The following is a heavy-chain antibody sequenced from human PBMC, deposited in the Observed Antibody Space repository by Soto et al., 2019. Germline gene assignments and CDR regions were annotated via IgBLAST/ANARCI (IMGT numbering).Heavy chain of an antibody. V-gene: IGHV1-69*08. CDR2: IIPILGIA. D-gene: IGHD3-10*01. Sequence: QVQLVQSGAEVKKPGSSVKVSCKASGGTFSSYTISWVRQAPGQGLEWMGRIIPILGIANYALKFQGRVTITADKSTSTAGNKVSSLISDESVVYSCAIDGDLGSGSYTNSWRHGTIVTVSS. CDR1: GGTFSSYT. CDR3: AIDGDLGSGSYTNS. J-gene: IGHJ5*01.